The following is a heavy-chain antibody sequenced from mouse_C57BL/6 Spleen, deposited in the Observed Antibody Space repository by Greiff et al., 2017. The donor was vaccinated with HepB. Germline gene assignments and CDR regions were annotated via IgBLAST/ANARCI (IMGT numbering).Heavy chain of an antibody. CDR1: GYSFTGYY. CDR3: ARSNYGSSYDWYFDV. D-gene: IGHD1-1*01. V-gene: IGHV1-31*01. Sequence: VQPQQSGPELVKPGASVKISCKASGYSFTGYYMHWVKQSHGNILDWIGYIYPYNGVSSYNQKFKGKATLTVDKSSSTAYMELRSLTSEDSAVYYCARSNYGSSYDWYFDVWGTGTTVTVSS. J-gene: IGHJ1*03. CDR2: IYPYNGVS.